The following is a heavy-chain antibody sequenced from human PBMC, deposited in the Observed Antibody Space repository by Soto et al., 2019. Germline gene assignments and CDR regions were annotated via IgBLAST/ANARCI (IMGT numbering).Heavy chain of an antibody. CDR2: IGGSGGST. D-gene: IGHD3-22*01. CDR3: AKAPQYYYDSREYYFDY. CDR1: GFTFSSYA. Sequence: GGSLRLSCAASGFTFSSYAMSWVRQAPGKGLEWVSAIGGSGGSTYYADSVKGRFTISRDNSKNTLYLQMNSLRAEDTAVYYCAKAPQYYYDSREYYFDYWGQGTLVTVSS. V-gene: IGHV3-23*01. J-gene: IGHJ4*02.